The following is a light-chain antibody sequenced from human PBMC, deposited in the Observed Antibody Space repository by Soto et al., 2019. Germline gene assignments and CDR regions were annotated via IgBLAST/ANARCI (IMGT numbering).Light chain of an antibody. CDR1: QSISSW. J-gene: IGKJ1*01. CDR2: KAS. Sequence: DIQMTQSPSTLSASVGDRVTITCRASQSISSWLAWYQQKPGKAPKPLIYKASSLESGVPSRFSGSGSGTEVTLTISSLQPDDFATYYCQQYNSYSSWTFGQGTKVEIK. CDR3: QQYNSYSSWT. V-gene: IGKV1-5*03.